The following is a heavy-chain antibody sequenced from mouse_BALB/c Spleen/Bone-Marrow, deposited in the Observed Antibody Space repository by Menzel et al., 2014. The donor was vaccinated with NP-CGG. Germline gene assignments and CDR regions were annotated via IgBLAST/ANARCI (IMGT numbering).Heavy chain of an antibody. CDR2: VNPNLGGT. CDR3: ARGRWYY. J-gene: IGHJ2*01. Sequence: VQLQQSGSELVKPGASVKISCKTSGYTFSDYTLHWVKQSHGKSLEWIGGVNPNLGGTSYNQKFKGKASLTVNKSSTTAYMELRSLTSDDSAVYYCARGRWYYWGQGTTLTGSS. D-gene: IGHD1-1*02. V-gene: IGHV1-22*01. CDR1: GYTFSDYT.